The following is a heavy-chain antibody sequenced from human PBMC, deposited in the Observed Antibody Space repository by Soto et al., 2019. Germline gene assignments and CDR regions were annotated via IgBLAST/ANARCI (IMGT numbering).Heavy chain of an antibody. CDR1: GVSISSDGYS. V-gene: IGHV4-30-2*01. D-gene: IGHD3-10*01. J-gene: IGHJ6*02. Sequence: SETLSLTCAVSGVSISSDGYSWSWIRQPPGKGLEWIGFIYQSGSTYYNPSLKSRGTMSVDRSKNQFSLKLSSLIAADTAVYYCARHSPPFFYGSGPWDVWGQGTTVTVSS. CDR3: ARHSPPFFYGSGPWDV. CDR2: IYQSGST.